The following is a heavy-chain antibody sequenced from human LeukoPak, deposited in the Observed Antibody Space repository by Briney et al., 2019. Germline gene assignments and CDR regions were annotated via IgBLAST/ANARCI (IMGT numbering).Heavy chain of an antibody. D-gene: IGHD1/OR15-1a*01. J-gene: IGHJ5*02. CDR2: MNPNNGNT. Sequence: ASVKVSCEASGYTFINYDINWVRQATGQGLEWMGWMNPNNGNTGHAQKFQGRVTLTRDTSINTAYMELRSLRSEDTAIYYCARMNKSGRNNWFDPWGQGTLVTVSS. CDR1: GYTFINYD. CDR3: ARMNKSGRNNWFDP. V-gene: IGHV1-8*03.